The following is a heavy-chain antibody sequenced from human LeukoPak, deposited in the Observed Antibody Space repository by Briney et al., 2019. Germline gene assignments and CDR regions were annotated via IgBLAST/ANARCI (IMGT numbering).Heavy chain of an antibody. D-gene: IGHD6-13*01. V-gene: IGHV4-34*01. CDR3: ARSRRIAAAGVVFDY. Sequence: SETLSLTCAVYGGSFSGYYWSWIRQPPGKGLEWFGEINQSGGTNYNPSLKSRVTISVDTSKNQFSLKLSSVTAADTAVYYCARSRRIAAAGVVFDYWGQGTLVTVSS. CDR1: GGSFSGYY. J-gene: IGHJ4*02. CDR2: INQSGGT.